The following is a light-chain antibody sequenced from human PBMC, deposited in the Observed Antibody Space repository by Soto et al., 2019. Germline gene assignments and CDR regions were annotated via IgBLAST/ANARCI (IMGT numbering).Light chain of an antibody. J-gene: IGLJ2*01. Sequence: SYVVTKPPSVSVAPGQAASITCGGDEVGSRSVHWYQQKPGQAPVVVIYDDTYRPSGIPERFSASNSGNTATLTISRVEAGDEADYYCQVYNSPSDLPVVFGGGTKLTVL. V-gene: IGLV3-21*02. CDR2: DDT. CDR1: EVGSRS. CDR3: QVYNSPSDLPVV.